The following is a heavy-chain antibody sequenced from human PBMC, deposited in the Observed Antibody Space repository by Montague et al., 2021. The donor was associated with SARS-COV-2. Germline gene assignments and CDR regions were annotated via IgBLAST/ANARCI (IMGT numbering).Heavy chain of an antibody. CDR2: INRSGGT. CDR1: TGSLNAHY. D-gene: IGHD1-14*01. V-gene: IGHV4-34*01. CDR3: ARASSTDQFRLRGKSLDS. Sequence: SETLSLTCAVYTGSLNAHYWTWIRQSPGKGLEWIGEINRSGGTNYSPSFKSRVSMSRDSSRNQFSLRLTSVTAADSGIYYCARASSTDQFRLRGKSLDSWSTGAPVTVSS. J-gene: IGHJ4*02.